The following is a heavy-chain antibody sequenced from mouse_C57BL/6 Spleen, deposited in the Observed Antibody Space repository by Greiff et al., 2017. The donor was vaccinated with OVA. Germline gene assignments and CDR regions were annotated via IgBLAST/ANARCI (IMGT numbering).Heavy chain of an antibody. CDR3: ARSQPFAY. CDR1: GYTFTSYT. CDR2: INPSSGYT. J-gene: IGHJ3*01. V-gene: IGHV1-4*01. Sequence: QVQLKESGAELARPGASVKMSCKASGYTFTSYTMHWVKQRPGQGLEWIGYINPSSGYTKYNQKFKDKATLTADKSSSTAYMQLSSLTSEDSAVYYCARSQPFAYWGQGTLVTVSA.